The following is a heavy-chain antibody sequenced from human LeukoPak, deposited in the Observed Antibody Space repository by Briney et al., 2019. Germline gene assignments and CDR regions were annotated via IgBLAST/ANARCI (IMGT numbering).Heavy chain of an antibody. J-gene: IGHJ4*02. CDR3: TTPPD. CDR1: GFSFSDAW. Sequence: KPGGSLRLSCTASGFSFSDAWMTWVRQAPGKGLEWVGRIKPIATGGTTEYAAPVKGRFTISRDDSKNTVYLQMNSLESEDTAVYYCTTPPDWGQGTLVTVSS. CDR2: IKPIATGGTT. V-gene: IGHV3-15*01.